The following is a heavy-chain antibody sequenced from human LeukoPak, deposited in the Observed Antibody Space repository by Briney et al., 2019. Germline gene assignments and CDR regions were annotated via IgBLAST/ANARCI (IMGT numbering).Heavy chain of an antibody. CDR1: GYTFTGYY. CDR2: INPNSGGT. D-gene: IGHD4-11*01. Sequence: ASVKVSCKASGYTFTGYYMHWVRQAPGRGLEWMGRINPNSGGTNYAQKFQGRVTMTRDTSISTAYMELSRLRSDDTAVYYCARGHDYSNYEFDYWGQGTLVTVSS. V-gene: IGHV1-2*06. CDR3: ARGHDYSNYEFDY. J-gene: IGHJ4*02.